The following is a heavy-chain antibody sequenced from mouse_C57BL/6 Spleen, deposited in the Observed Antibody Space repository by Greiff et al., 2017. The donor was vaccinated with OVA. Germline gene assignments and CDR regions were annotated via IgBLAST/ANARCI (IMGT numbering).Heavy chain of an antibody. CDR3: ARKEVYDNEKGAMDY. CDR2: INPNNGGT. CDR1: GYTFTDYY. J-gene: IGHJ4*01. V-gene: IGHV1-26*01. Sequence: EVQLQQSGPELVKPGASVKISCKASGYTFTDYYMNWVKQSHGKSLEWIGDINPNNGGTSYNQKFKGKATLTVDKSSSTAYMELRSLTSEDSAVYCGARKEVYDNEKGAMDYWGQGTSVTVSS. D-gene: IGHD2-4*01.